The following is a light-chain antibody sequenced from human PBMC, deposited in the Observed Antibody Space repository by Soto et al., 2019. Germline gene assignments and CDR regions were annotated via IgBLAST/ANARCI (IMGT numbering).Light chain of an antibody. CDR3: MQGTHWPWT. Sequence: DVVMTQSPLSLPVTLGQPASISCRSSQSLKHSDGNTYLNWFQQRPGQSPRRLIYEVSDRDSGVPDRFSGSGSGTDLTLKISRVEAEDVGVYYCMQGTHWPWTFGQGTEVEVK. CDR2: EVS. CDR1: QSLKHSDGNTY. V-gene: IGKV2-30*02. J-gene: IGKJ1*01.